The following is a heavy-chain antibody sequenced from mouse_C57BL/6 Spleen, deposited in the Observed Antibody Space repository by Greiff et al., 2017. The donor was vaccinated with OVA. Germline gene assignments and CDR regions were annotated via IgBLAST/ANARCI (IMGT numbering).Heavy chain of an antibody. D-gene: IGHD4-1*01. CDR1: GYTFTDYE. V-gene: IGHV1-15*01. CDR3: TRFGWDEAY. J-gene: IGHJ3*01. CDR2: IDPETGGT. Sequence: VQLQQSGAELVRPGASVTLSCKASGYTFTDYEMHWVKQTPVHGLEWIGAIDPETGGTAYNQKFKGKAILTAAKSSSTAYMELRSLTSEDSAVYYCTRFGWDEAYWGQGTLVTVSA.